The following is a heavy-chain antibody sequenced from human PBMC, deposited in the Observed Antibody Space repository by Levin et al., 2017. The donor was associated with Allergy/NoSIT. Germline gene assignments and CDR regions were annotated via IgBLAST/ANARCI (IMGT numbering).Heavy chain of an antibody. V-gene: IGHV4-61*02. Sequence: LRLSCSVSGASISRGFYYWSWIRQPAGEGLEWIGRIYVTGSTTYSPSLKSRVTISLDRSKDQFSLKINSVTAADTAVYYCARDLEGCSGYKPYCYMDVWGKGTTVTVSS. J-gene: IGHJ6*03. CDR1: GASISRGFYY. D-gene: IGHD5-12*01. CDR3: ARDLEGCSGYKPYCYMDV. CDR2: IYVTGST.